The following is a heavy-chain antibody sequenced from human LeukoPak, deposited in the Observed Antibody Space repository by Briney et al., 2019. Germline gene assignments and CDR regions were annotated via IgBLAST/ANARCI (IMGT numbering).Heavy chain of an antibody. CDR2: ISTSSNYI. D-gene: IGHD1-20*01. Sequence: GGSLRLSCAASGFTVSSNYMSWVRQAPGKGLEWVSFISTSSNYIYYADSVKGRFTVSRDNAKKSLFLQMNSLRAEDTAVYYCARDNWIEAHYFDYWGQGTLVTVSS. J-gene: IGHJ4*02. V-gene: IGHV3-21*01. CDR1: GFTVSSNY. CDR3: ARDNWIEAHYFDY.